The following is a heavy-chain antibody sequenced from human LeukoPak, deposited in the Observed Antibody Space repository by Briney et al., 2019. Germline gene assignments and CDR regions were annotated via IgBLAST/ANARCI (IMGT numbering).Heavy chain of an antibody. Sequence: SETLSLTCAVYGGSFNGYYWSWIRQPAGKGLEWIGRIYTSGSTNYNPSLKSRVTMSVDTSKNQFSLKLSSVTAADTAVYYCASYDWSYGASYWGQGTLVTVSS. V-gene: IGHV4-59*10. D-gene: IGHD5-18*01. CDR1: GGSFNGYY. J-gene: IGHJ4*02. CDR3: ASYDWSYGASY. CDR2: IYTSGST.